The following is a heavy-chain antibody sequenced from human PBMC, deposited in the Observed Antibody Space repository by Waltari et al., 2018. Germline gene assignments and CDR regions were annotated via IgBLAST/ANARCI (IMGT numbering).Heavy chain of an antibody. J-gene: IGHJ4*02. CDR1: RGSPSIFFL. D-gene: IGHD6-19*01. V-gene: IGHV4-4*02. CDR3: ATSSFVAVLDS. Sequence: QVQLQESGPGLVKPSGTLSLTCGVSRGSPSIFFLWNWIRQAPGGGLEWRGEIHRTGSRNYTPSLKSRLTMSVGKSNSQVSMKLKSLTAADTAVYYCATSSFVAVLDSWGQGTLVTVSS. CDR2: IHRTGSR.